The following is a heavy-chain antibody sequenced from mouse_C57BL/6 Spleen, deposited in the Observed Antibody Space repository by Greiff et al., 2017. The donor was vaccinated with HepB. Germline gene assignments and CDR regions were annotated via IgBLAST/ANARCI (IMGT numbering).Heavy chain of an antibody. CDR3: ARTFTTVVAYYYAMDY. CDR1: GYAFSSYW. J-gene: IGHJ4*01. D-gene: IGHD1-1*01. CDR2: IYPGDGAT. Sequence: VQLQQSGAELVKPGASVKISCKASGYAFSSYWMNWVKQRPGKGLEWIGQIYPGDGATNYNGKFKGKATLTADKSSSPAYMQLSSLTSEDSAVYFCARTFTTVVAYYYAMDYWGKGTSVTVSS. V-gene: IGHV1-80*01.